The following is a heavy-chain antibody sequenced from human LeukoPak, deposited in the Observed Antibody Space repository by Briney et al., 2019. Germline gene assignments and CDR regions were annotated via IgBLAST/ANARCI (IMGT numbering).Heavy chain of an antibody. CDR3: ARDYSITMVRGVIRGAFDP. J-gene: IGHJ5*02. CDR1: GGTFSSYA. CDR2: IIPIFGTA. V-gene: IGHV1-69*06. D-gene: IGHD3-10*01. Sequence: SVKVSCKASGGTFSSYAISWVRQAPGQGLEWMGRIIPIFGTANYAQKFQGRVTITADKSTSTAYMERSSLRSEDTAVYYCARDYSITMVRGVIRGAFDPWGQGTLVTVSS.